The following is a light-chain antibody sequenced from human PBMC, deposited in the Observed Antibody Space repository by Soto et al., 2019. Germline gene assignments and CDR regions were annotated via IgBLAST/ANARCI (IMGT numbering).Light chain of an antibody. J-gene: IGKJ1*01. Sequence: EIVLTQSPATLSLSPGERATLSCRASQSVSSYLAWYQQKPGQAPRLLIYDASNRATGIPARFSGSGSRTDFTLTISSLEPEDFAVYYYQQRSNWPWTFGQGTKVEIK. V-gene: IGKV3-11*01. CDR1: QSVSSY. CDR3: QQRSNWPWT. CDR2: DAS.